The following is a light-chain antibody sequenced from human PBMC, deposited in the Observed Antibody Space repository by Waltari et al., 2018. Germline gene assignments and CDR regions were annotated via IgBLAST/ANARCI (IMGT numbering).Light chain of an antibody. Sequence: SFVLTQPPSVSVAPGKTARITCGGNNIGNKNVHWYQQKPGQAPVLVIYSDTDRPSGIPDRFSGSNSGNTATLTITRVEAGDEADYYCQVWDSSSDHRGVFGGGTKLTVL. V-gene: IGLV3-21*04. CDR2: SDT. J-gene: IGLJ3*02. CDR3: QVWDSSSDHRGV. CDR1: NIGNKN.